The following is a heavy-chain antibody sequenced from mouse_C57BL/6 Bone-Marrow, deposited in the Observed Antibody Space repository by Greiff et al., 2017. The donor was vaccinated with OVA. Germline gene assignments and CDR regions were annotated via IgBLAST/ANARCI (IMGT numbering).Heavy chain of an antibody. D-gene: IGHD2-5*01. J-gene: IGHJ3*01. Sequence: QVQLQQSGAELVRPGPSVKLSCKASGYSFTDYYINWVKQRPGPGLEWIARIYPGSGNTYYNEKFKGKATLTAEKSSSTAYMQLSSLTSEDSAVYFCARVYYSNYDWFAYWGQGTLVTVSA. CDR3: ARVYYSNYDWFAY. CDR1: GYSFTDYY. CDR2: IYPGSGNT. V-gene: IGHV1-76*01.